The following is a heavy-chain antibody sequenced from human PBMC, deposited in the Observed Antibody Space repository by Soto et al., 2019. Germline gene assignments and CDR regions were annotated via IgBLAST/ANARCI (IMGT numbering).Heavy chain of an antibody. V-gene: IGHV4-39*01. D-gene: IGHD3-3*01. J-gene: IGHJ4*02. CDR2: IYYSGST. Sequence: SETLSLTCTVSGGSISSSSYYWGWIRQPPGKGLEWIGSIYYSGSTYYNPSLKSRVTISVDTSKNQFSLKLSSVTAADTAVYYCAGVKELRFLEWSIGYWGQGTLVTVSS. CDR3: AGVKELRFLEWSIGY. CDR1: GGSISSSSYY.